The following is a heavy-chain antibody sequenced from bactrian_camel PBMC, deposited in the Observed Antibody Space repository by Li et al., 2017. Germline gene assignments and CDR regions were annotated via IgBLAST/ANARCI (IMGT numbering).Heavy chain of an antibody. D-gene: IGHD7*01. J-gene: IGHJ6*01. V-gene: IGHV3S65*01. CDR2: ISNDGIT. CDR1: GFTLDTVPS. Sequence: QLVESGGGSVQAGESLRLSCTASGFTLDTVPSMGWYRQAPGDECEMIAYISNDGITHYADSVKGRFTISQDNAKNTVYLQMNSLKPEDTGFYYCAASSVKDTALLGESPVGDCTWHSDFGYWGWGTQVTVS. CDR3: AASSVKDTALLGESPVGDCTWHSDFGY.